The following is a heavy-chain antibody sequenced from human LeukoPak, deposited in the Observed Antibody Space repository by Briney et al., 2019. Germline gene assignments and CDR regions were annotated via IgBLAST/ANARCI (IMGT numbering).Heavy chain of an antibody. CDR3: ARVGQGAFDI. V-gene: IGHV4-59*01. CDR2: IYYSGNT. D-gene: IGHD3-16*01. CDR1: GGSISTYY. Sequence: SETLSLTCSVSGGSISTYYWSRIRQPPGKGLEWIGYIYYSGNTNNNPFLKSRLTISVDTSKNQFSLTLSSVTAADTAVYYCARVGQGAFDIWGQGRMVTVSS. J-gene: IGHJ3*02.